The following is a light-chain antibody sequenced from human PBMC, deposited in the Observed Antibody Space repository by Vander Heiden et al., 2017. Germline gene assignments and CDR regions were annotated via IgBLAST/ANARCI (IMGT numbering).Light chain of an antibody. CDR3: QQYNNWPRT. CDR2: GAS. CDR1: QSVTSD. J-gene: IGKJ1*01. Sequence: EIVLTQSPATLSVSPGERATLSCRASQSVTSDLAWYQQKRGQAPRLLIYGASTRATGVPARVSRSGSGTEFTLTISSLQSEDFAVYYCQQYNNWPRTFGQGTKVEIK. V-gene: IGKV3-15*01.